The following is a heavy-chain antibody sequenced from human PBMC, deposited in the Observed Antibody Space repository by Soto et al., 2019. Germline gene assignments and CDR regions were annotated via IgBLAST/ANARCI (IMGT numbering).Heavy chain of an antibody. J-gene: IGHJ6*03. D-gene: IGHD6-13*01. CDR1: GGTFSSYT. V-gene: IGHV1-69*02. CDR2: IIPILGIA. Sequence: QVQLVQSGAEVKKPGSSVKVSCKASGGTFSSYTISWVRQAPGQGLEWMGRIIPILGIANCAQKFQGRVTITADKSTSTAYMELSSLTSEDTAVYYCASAAYYYYMDFWGKGTTVTVSS. CDR3: ASAAYYYYMDF.